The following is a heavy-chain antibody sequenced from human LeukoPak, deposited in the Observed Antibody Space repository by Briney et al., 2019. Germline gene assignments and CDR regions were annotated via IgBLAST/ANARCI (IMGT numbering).Heavy chain of an antibody. CDR2: IYYSGST. Sequence: SETLSLTCTVSGGSISSYYWTWIRKPPGKGLEWIGYIYYSGSTNYSPSLKSRVTISVDMSKNQFSLKLSSVTAADTAVYYCAIDWGGYCGGRDCYGYHYYGMDVWGQGTTVTVSS. CDR3: AIDWGGYCGGRDCYGYHYYGMDV. J-gene: IGHJ6*02. D-gene: IGHD2-15*01. V-gene: IGHV4-59*01. CDR1: GGSISSYY.